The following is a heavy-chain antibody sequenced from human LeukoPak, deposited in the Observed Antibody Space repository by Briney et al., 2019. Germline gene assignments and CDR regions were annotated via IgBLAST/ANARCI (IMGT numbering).Heavy chain of an antibody. V-gene: IGHV3-21*01. CDR2: ISSSSSYI. J-gene: IGHJ4*02. CDR3: AYSTVTTFGFDY. Sequence: GGSLRLSCAASGFTFRSYSMNWVRQAPGKGLEWVSSISSSSSYIYYADSVKGRFTISRDNAKNSLYLQMNSLRAEDTAVYYCAYSTVTTFGFDYWGQGALVTVSS. CDR1: GFTFRSYS. D-gene: IGHD4-17*01.